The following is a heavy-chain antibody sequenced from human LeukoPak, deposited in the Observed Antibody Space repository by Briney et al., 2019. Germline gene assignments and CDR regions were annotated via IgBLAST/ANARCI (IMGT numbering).Heavy chain of an antibody. J-gene: IGHJ5*02. Sequence: SVKVSCKASGYTFTSYGISWVRQAPGQGLEWMGGIIPIFGTANYAQKFQGRVTITADESTSTAYMELSSLRSEDTAVYYCAREVYCSSTSCLGSWFDHWGQGTLVTVSS. V-gene: IGHV1-69*13. CDR2: IIPIFGTA. CDR1: GYTFTSYG. CDR3: AREVYCSSTSCLGSWFDH. D-gene: IGHD2-2*01.